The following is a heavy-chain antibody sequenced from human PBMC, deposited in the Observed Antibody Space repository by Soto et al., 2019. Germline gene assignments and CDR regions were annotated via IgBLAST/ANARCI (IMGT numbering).Heavy chain of an antibody. Sequence: GGSLRLSCAASGFTFSSYGMHWVRQAPGKGLEWVAVIWYDGSNKYYADSVKGRFTISRDNSKNTLYLQMNSLRAEDTAVYYCALPYDFWSGYFFQHWGQGTLVTVSS. V-gene: IGHV3-30*02. J-gene: IGHJ1*01. CDR3: ALPYDFWSGYFFQH. D-gene: IGHD3-3*01. CDR1: GFTFSSYG. CDR2: IWYDGSNK.